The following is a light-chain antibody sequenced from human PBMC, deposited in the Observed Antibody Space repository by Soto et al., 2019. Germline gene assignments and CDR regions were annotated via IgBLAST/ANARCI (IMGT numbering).Light chain of an antibody. CDR2: DVT. J-gene: IGLJ2*01. CDR3: SSYTSSPTLV. V-gene: IGLV2-14*03. CDR1: SSDIGGYNY. Sequence: QSALTQPASVSGSPGQSITISCTGTSSDIGGYNYVSWYQQHPGKAPKLMIYDVTNRLSGVSNRFSGSQSGNTASLTISGLQAEDEADYYCSSYTSSPTLVFGGGTKVTVL.